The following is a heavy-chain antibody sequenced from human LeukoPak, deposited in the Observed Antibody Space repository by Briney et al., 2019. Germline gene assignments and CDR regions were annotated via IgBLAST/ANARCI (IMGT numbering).Heavy chain of an antibody. D-gene: IGHD3-16*01. J-gene: IGHJ3*01. CDR3: ARRWVYDKRAFDA. CDR1: GGSISGTYY. CDR2: IYYTGTT. Sequence: PSETLSLTCTVSGGSISGTYYWSWIRQPPGKGLEWIGYIYYTGTTDSNPSLKSRVTISLVTSKNQFSLSLSSVTAADTAVYYCARRWVYDKRAFDAWGQGTMVTVSS. V-gene: IGHV4-59*08.